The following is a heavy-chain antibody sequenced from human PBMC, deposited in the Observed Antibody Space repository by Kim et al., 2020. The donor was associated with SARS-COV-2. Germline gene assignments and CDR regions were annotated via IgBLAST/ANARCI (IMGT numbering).Heavy chain of an antibody. D-gene: IGHD2-15*01. CDR1: GFIVSNEY. CDR2: IYPVGET. CDR3: ARERGWSYDY. J-gene: IGHJ4*02. V-gene: IGHV3-53*05. Sequence: GGSLRLSCAASGFIVSNEYMSWVRQVPGKGLDYVSDIYPVGETYYRDSVKGRFTMSRDNSKNTLYLHMSSLRHEDTAIYYCARERGWSYDYWGQGTLVTVSS.